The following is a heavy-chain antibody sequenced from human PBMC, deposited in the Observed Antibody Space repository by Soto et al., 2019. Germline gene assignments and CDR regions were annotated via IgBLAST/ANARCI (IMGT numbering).Heavy chain of an antibody. J-gene: IGHJ4*02. CDR3: AKSNYDFWSGYGY. CDR1: GFTFNSYA. D-gene: IGHD3-3*01. CDR2: ISDSGGST. Sequence: EVQLLESGGGLVQPGGSLRLSCAASGFTFNSYAMSWVHQAPGKGLEWVSAISDSGGSTYYADSVKGRFTISRDNSKNTLYLQMNSLRAEDTAVYYCAKSNYDFWSGYGYWGQGTLVTVSS. V-gene: IGHV3-23*01.